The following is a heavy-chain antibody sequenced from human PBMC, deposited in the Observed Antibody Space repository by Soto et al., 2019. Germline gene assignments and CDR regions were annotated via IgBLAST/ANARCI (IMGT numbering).Heavy chain of an antibody. D-gene: IGHD2-15*01. CDR2: ISSSSSYI. Sequence: EVQLVESGGGLVKPGGSLRLSCAASGFTFSSYSMNWVRQAPGKWLEWVSSISSSSSYIYYADSVKGRFTISRDNAKSSLYLQMNSLRAEDTAVYYCARDGGLVVVADRGSYCMDVCGQGSTVTVAS. V-gene: IGHV3-21*01. CDR3: ARDGGLVVVADRGSYCMDV. J-gene: IGHJ6*01. CDR1: GFTFSSYS.